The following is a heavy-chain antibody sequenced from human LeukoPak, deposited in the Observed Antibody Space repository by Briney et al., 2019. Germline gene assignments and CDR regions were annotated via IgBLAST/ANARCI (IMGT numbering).Heavy chain of an antibody. CDR3: ARGKDDYVWGSYRLDT. V-gene: IGHV4-31*03. D-gene: IGHD3-16*02. CDR2: IYYSGST. Sequence: SQTLSLTCTVSGGSISSGGYYWSWIRQHPGKGLEWIGYIYYSGSTYYNPSLKSRVTISVDTSKNQFSLKLSSVTAADTAVYYCARGKDDYVWGSYRLDTWGQGTLVTVSS. J-gene: IGHJ5*02. CDR1: GGSISSGGYY.